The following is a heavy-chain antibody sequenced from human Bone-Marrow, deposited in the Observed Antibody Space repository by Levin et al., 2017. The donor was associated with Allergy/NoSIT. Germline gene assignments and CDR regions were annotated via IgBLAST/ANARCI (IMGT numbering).Heavy chain of an antibody. V-gene: IGHV3-74*01. CDR3: ARVGCSGGSCYQNKYYYYGMDV. CDR2: INSDGSST. D-gene: IGHD2-15*01. Sequence: PGGSLRLSCAASGFTFSSYWMHWVRQAPGKGLVWVSRINSDGSSTSYADSVKGRFTISRDNAKNTLYLQMNSLRAEDTAVYYCARVGCSGGSCYQNKYYYYGMDVWGQGTTVTVSS. CDR1: GFTFSSYW. J-gene: IGHJ6*02.